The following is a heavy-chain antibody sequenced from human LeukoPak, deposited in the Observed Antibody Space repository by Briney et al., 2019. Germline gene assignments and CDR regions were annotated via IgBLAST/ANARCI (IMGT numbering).Heavy chain of an antibody. V-gene: IGHV1-69*04. CDR2: IIPVFGIT. J-gene: IGHJ4*02. CDR1: GGTFSSYA. CDR3: ARDFRRHYDSGGYSHFDY. Sequence: ASVKVSCKASGGTFSSYAINWVRQASGQGLEWMGRIIPVFGITNYAQKLQGRVTITADKSTSTAYMELSSLRSEDTAVYYCARDFRRHYDSGGYSHFDYWGQGTLVTVSS. D-gene: IGHD3-22*01.